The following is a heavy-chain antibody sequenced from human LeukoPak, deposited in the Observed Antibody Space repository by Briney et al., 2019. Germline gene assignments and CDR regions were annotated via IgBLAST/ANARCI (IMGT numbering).Heavy chain of an antibody. CDR1: GGTFSGYA. D-gene: IGHD2-2*01. CDR3: ARETEYQLSYYYYGMDV. J-gene: IGHJ6*02. V-gene: IGHV1-69*13. CDR2: IIPIFGTA. Sequence: SVKVSCKASGGTFSGYAISWVPQAPGQGLEWMGGIIPIFGTANYAQKFQGRVTITADESTSTAYMELSSLRSEDTAVYYCARETEYQLSYYYYGMDVWGQGTTVTVSS.